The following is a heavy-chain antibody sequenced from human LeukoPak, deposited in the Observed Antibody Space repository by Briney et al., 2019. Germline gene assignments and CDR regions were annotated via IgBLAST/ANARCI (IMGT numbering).Heavy chain of an antibody. J-gene: IGHJ4*02. CDR2: IQHDGSEK. CDR1: GFTFSTCW. V-gene: IGHV3-7*01. CDR3: TREAGAGIDY. D-gene: IGHD6-19*01. Sequence: SLTLSCAASGFTFSTCWMIWVGQAPGKGLEWVAKIQHDGSEKYYLVTVKGRFTISRDNAKSALYRQMNSLRAEDTAVYYCTREAGAGIDYWGQGTLVTVSS.